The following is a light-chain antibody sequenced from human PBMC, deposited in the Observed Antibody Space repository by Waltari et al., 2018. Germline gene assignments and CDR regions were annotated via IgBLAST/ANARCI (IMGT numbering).Light chain of an antibody. J-gene: IGKJ1*01. CDR1: QSVGRS. Sequence: ETVLTQSPGTLSLSPGEGATLSCRASQSVGRSLVWYQQKPGRAPRLLIYGASIRATGIPDRFTDSGSGTDFSLTISRLEPEDSAVYYCQMYVRLPVTFGQGTKVEI. CDR2: GAS. CDR3: QMYVRLPVT. V-gene: IGKV3-20*01.